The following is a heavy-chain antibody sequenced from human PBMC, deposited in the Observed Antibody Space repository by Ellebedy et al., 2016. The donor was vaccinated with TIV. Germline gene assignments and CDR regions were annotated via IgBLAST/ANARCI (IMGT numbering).Heavy chain of an antibody. CDR1: GFSLRTTRVS. CDR2: IDWDDDK. V-gene: IGHV2-70*11. J-gene: IGHJ4*02. D-gene: IGHD6-19*01. CDR3: ARTDGSGWAFDS. Sequence: SGPTLVKPTQTLTLTCTFSGFSLRTTRVSVSWIRQPPGKALERLERIDWDDDKYFNTSLRTRLTISKDTSKNQVVLTMTNMDPLDTATYYCARTDGSGWAFDSWGQGTLVTVSS.